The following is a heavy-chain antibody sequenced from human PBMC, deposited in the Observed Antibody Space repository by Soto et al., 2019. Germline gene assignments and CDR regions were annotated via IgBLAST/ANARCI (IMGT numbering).Heavy chain of an antibody. D-gene: IGHD4-17*01. Sequence: QVQLQESGPGLVKPSGTLSLICAVSGGSITSTNWWTWVRQTPGKGLEWLGEIYHSGSTNYNPSLKSRVTISVDKSKHQFSLQLTSVTVAYTAFYCCSRGGTTVTRFHHWGQVTLVIVSS. CDR3: SRGGTTVTRFHH. CDR2: IYHSGST. J-gene: IGHJ1*01. CDR1: GGSITSTNW. V-gene: IGHV4-4*01.